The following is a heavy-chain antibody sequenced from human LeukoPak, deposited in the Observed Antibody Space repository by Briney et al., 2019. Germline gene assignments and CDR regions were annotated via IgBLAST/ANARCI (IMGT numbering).Heavy chain of an antibody. CDR2: IYYSGST. J-gene: IGHJ4*02. CDR3: ARGRSYDSSGYYYPPYYFDY. V-gene: IGHV4-59*11. CDR1: GGSISSHY. Sequence: KTSETLSLTCTVSGGSISSHYWNWIRQPPGKGLEWIGYIYYSGSTNYNPSLKSRVTISVDTSKNQFSLKLSSVTAADTAVYYCARGRSYDSSGYYYPPYYFDYWGQGTLVTVSS. D-gene: IGHD3-22*01.